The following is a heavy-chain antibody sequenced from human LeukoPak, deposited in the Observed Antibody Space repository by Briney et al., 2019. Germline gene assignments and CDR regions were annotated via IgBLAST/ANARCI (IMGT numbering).Heavy chain of an antibody. CDR2: IIHSGST. CDR1: GGSFSCYY. J-gene: IGHJ4*02. D-gene: IGHD2-2*01. CDR3: ASGSESTSCSH. V-gene: IGHV4-34*12. Sequence: SETLSLTCAVYGGSFSCYYWSWIRQPPGKGLEWIGEIIHSGSTNYNPSLKSRVTISVDTSKNQFSLKLSSVTAADTAVYYCASGSESTSCSHWGQGTLVTVSS.